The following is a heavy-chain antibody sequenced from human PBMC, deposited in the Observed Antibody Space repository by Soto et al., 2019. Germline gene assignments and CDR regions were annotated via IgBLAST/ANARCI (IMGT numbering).Heavy chain of an antibody. Sequence: GGSLRLSCVASGFTFSSFEMNWIRQAPGKGPEWVSYISSSGSTIYYADSVKGRFTISRDNAKNSLYLQMNSLRAEDTAVYYCARVFSPSSSGSKKRDYYFDYWGQGTLVTVSS. D-gene: IGHD6-19*01. CDR1: GFTFSSFE. CDR3: ARVFSPSSSGSKKRDYYFDY. CDR2: ISSSGSTI. J-gene: IGHJ4*02. V-gene: IGHV3-48*03.